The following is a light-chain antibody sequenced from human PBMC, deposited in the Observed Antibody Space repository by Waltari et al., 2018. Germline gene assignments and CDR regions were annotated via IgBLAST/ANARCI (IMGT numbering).Light chain of an antibody. Sequence: QPVVTQEPSFSVSPGGTVTVTCGLSSGSVSTSNYPSWYQQTPGQPPRTLIYNTTTRSSGVPDRFSGSILGSKAALTITGAQADDESHYYCALYVGSAIWVFGGGTKLTVL. CDR2: NTT. J-gene: IGLJ3*02. CDR1: SGSVSTSNY. V-gene: IGLV8-61*01. CDR3: ALYVGSAIWV.